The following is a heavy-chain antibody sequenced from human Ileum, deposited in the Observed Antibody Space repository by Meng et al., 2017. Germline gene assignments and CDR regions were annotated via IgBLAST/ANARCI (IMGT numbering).Heavy chain of an antibody. CDR3: ARDKDWLPLDY. Sequence: GESLKTSCEAPGCTFKNYWIHWVRQAPGKGLDWVSRISGDGRDITYAESVRGRFTISRDNAKNTVYLEMDSLTVEDTDTYHCARDKDWLPLDYWGQGTLVTVSS. J-gene: IGHJ4*02. CDR2: ISGDGRDI. CDR1: GCTFKNYW. V-gene: IGHV3-74*03. D-gene: IGHD3/OR15-3a*01.